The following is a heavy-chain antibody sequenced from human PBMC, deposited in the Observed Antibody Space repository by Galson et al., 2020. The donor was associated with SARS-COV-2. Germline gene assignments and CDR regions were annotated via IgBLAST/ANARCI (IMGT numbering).Heavy chain of an antibody. Sequence: SVKVSCKAFGGNFRNYVISWVRQAPGQGLEWMGGIIPIFGAANYAQKFHGRLTITADESTSTAYMELRSLISEDTALYYCARDSPPYNTSQLGMDVWGQGTTVTVSS. V-gene: IGHV1-69*13. CDR3: ARDSPPYNTSQLGMDV. CDR1: GGNFRNYV. J-gene: IGHJ6*02. CDR2: IIPIFGAA. D-gene: IGHD1-1*01.